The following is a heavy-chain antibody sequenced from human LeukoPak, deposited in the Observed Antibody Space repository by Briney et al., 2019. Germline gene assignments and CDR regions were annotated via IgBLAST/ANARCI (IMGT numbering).Heavy chain of an antibody. J-gene: IGHJ4*02. D-gene: IGHD3-10*01. CDR1: GFTFSSYA. Sequence: GGSLRLSCAASGFTFSSYAMHWVRQAPGKGLEWVAVISYDGSNKYYADSVKGRFTISRDNSKNTLYLQMNSLRAEDTAVYYCARDGEGGAIHYWGQETLVTVSS. V-gene: IGHV3-30-3*01. CDR3: ARDGEGGAIHY. CDR2: ISYDGSNK.